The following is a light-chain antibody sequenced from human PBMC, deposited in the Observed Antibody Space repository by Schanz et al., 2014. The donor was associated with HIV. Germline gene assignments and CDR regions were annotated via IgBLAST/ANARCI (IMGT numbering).Light chain of an antibody. J-gene: IGLJ2*01. V-gene: IGLV1-44*01. CDR1: TSNVGSRS. CDR2: NTH. CDR3: SSYAGSNNLGV. Sequence: QSVLTQPPSASGTPGQRVTISCSGSTSNVGSRSVDWYQQFPGAAPKLLIYNTHLRPSGVTDRFSGSKSGTSASLTISGLQSEDEADYYCSSYAGSNNLGVFGGGTKLTVL.